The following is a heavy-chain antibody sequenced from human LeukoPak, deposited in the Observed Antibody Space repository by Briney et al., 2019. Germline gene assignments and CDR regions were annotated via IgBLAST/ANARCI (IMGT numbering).Heavy chain of an antibody. Sequence: GRSLRLSCAASGFTFDDYAMHWVRHAPGKGLEWVSGISWNSGSIGYADSVKGRFTISRDNAKNSLYLQMNSLRAEDTALYYCAKDIADSSGYYYDPYDAFDIWGQGTMVTVSS. CDR2: ISWNSGSI. V-gene: IGHV3-9*01. J-gene: IGHJ3*02. CDR1: GFTFDDYA. CDR3: AKDIADSSGYYYDPYDAFDI. D-gene: IGHD3-22*01.